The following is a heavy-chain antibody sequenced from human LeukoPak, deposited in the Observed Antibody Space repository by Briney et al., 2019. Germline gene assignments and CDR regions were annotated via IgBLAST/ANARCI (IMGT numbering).Heavy chain of an antibody. CDR2: INHSGST. D-gene: IGHD2-2*01. Sequence: PSETLSLTCAVYGGSFSGYYWSWIRRPPGKGLEWIGEINHSGSTNYNPSLKSRVTISVDTSKNQFSLKLSSVTAADTAVYYCASFSTPYCSSTSCPRYYYYYGMDVWGQGTTVTVSS. CDR3: ASFSTPYCSSTSCPRYYYYYGMDV. V-gene: IGHV4-34*01. J-gene: IGHJ6*02. CDR1: GGSFSGYY.